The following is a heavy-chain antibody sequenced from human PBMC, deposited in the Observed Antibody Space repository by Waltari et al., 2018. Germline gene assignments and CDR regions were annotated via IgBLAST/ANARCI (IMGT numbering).Heavy chain of an antibody. Sequence: VRLVVSGGGRVEPGESLRLSCVGSGFSFDEYSMNWVRQAPGKGLEWVSSLNNGGDYKGYADSVEGRFTISRDNDKNTLYLQMNDLRVDDTAIYYCARGKAFDPWGQGTRVNVSS. CDR1: GFSFDEYS. J-gene: IGHJ5*02. V-gene: IGHV3-21*06. CDR2: LNNGGDYK. CDR3: ARGKAFDP.